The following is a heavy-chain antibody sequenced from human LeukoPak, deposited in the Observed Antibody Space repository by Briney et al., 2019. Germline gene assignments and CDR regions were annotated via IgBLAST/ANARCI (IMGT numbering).Heavy chain of an antibody. V-gene: IGHV3-30*18. J-gene: IGHJ4*02. CDR3: AKDNRGHFDF. CDR1: GFTFYSYG. D-gene: IGHD3-16*01. Sequence: GGSLRLSCAASGFTFYSYGMHWVRQAPGKGLEWVALISYNGRNNYYADSVKGRFTISRDNSKNTLYLQMSSLRTEDTAVYFCAKDNRGHFDFWGQGTLVTVSS. CDR2: ISYNGRNN.